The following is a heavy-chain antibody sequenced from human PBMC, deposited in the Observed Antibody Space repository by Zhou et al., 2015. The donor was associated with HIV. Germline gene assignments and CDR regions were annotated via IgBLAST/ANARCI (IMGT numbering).Heavy chain of an antibody. V-gene: IGHV1-69*06. Sequence: QVQLVQSGAEVKKPGSSVKVSCKASGGTFSSYAISWVRQAPGQGLEWMGGIIPIFGTANYAQKFQGRVTITADKSTSTAYMELSSLRSEDTAVYYCARISLTGLKADLYGMDVWGQGTTVTVSS. J-gene: IGHJ6*02. CDR2: IIPIFGTA. CDR1: GGTFSSYA. D-gene: IGHD3-9*01. CDR3: ARISLTGLKADLYGMDV.